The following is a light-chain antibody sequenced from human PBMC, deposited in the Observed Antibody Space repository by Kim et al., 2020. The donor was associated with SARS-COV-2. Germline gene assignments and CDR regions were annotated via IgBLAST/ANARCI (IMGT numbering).Light chain of an antibody. CDR3: QSYDSSNVV. CDR2: EDN. CDR1: SGSSASNY. Sequence: GKAVTVASTRSSGSSASNYVQWYQQRTGRAPTTVIYEDNQRPSGVPDRFSGSIDSSANSASLTISGLKTEDEADCYCQSYDSSNVVFGRGTQLTVL. V-gene: IGLV6-57*03. J-gene: IGLJ2*01.